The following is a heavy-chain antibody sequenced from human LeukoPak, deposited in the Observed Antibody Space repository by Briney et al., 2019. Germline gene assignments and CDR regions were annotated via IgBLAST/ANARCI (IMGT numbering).Heavy chain of an antibody. CDR2: IIPILGIA. Sequence: GASVKVSCKASGGTFSSYAISWVRQAPGQGLEWMGRIIPILGIANYAQKFQGRVTITADKSTSTAYMELSSLRSEDTAVYYCARGVGWGANWFDPWGQGTLVTVSS. J-gene: IGHJ5*02. D-gene: IGHD3-16*01. V-gene: IGHV1-69*04. CDR3: ARGVGWGANWFDP. CDR1: GGTFSSYA.